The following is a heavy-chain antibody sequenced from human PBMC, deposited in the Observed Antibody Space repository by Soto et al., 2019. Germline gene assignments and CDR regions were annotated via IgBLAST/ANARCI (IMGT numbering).Heavy chain of an antibody. V-gene: IGHV1-18*01. CDR3: AAFTTHDYGDYGRPY. Sequence: SVKVSCKASGYTFTSYGISWVRQAPGQGLEWMGWISAYNGNTNYAQKFQERVTITRDMSTSTAYMELSSLRSEDTAVYYCAAFTTHDYGDYGRPYWGQGTLVTVSS. CDR1: GYTFTSYG. J-gene: IGHJ4*02. D-gene: IGHD4-17*01. CDR2: ISAYNGNT.